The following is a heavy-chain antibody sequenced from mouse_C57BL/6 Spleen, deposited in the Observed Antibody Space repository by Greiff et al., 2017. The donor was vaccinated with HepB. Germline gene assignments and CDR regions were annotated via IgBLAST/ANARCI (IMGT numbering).Heavy chain of an antibody. D-gene: IGHD1-1*01. CDR3: ARGAITTVENYFDY. Sequence: VKLMESGAELVRPGASVKLSCKASGYTFTDYYINWVKQRPGQGLEWIARIYPGSGNTYYNEKFKGKATLTAEKSSSTAYMQLSSLTSEDSAVYFCARGAITTVENYFDYWGQGTTLTVSS. J-gene: IGHJ2*01. CDR1: GYTFTDYY. V-gene: IGHV1-76*01. CDR2: IYPGSGNT.